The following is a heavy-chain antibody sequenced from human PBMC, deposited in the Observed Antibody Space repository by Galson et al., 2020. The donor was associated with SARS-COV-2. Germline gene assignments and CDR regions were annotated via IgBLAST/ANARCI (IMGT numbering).Heavy chain of an antibody. Sequence: GESLKISCAASGFTFSSYAMSWVRPAPGKGLEWVSGISDSGGRTYYADAVKGRFTISRGNSKNTLYLQVNNLRAEDTAVYYCAKGSAYYGSGSYSTGDYWGQGTVVTVSS. J-gene: IGHJ4*02. D-gene: IGHD3-10*01. CDR1: GFTFSSYA. V-gene: IGHV3-23*01. CDR2: ISDSGGRT. CDR3: AKGSAYYGSGSYSTGDY.